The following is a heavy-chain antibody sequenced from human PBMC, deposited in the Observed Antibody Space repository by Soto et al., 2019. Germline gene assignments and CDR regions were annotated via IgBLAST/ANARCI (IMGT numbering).Heavy chain of an antibody. Sequence: GSLRLSCAASGLTFSNYEMHGVLQALGESLEWVAGIGAASDTYYPVAVIGRFTVSRANAKKSLYLHMNSLRSVDRAVVYCTNGVLGSGEYYYGMDVWGQGTTVTVCS. CDR1: GLTFSNYE. V-gene: IGHV3-13*01. CDR3: TNGVLGSGEYYYGMDV. J-gene: IGHJ6*01. CDR2: IGAASDT. D-gene: IGHD3-3*01.